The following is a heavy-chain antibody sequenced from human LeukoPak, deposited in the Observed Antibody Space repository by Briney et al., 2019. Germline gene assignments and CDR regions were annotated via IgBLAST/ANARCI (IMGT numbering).Heavy chain of an antibody. Sequence: ASVKVSCKAAGATLSGFYMHWLRQAPGQGLEWMGWINPNSGGTNYAQKFQGRVTMTRDTSISTAYMELSRLRSDDTAVYYCARVHDSSFGWGQGTLVTVSS. J-gene: IGHJ4*02. CDR3: ARVHDSSFG. D-gene: IGHD3-22*01. V-gene: IGHV1-2*02. CDR1: GATLSGFY. CDR2: INPNSGGT.